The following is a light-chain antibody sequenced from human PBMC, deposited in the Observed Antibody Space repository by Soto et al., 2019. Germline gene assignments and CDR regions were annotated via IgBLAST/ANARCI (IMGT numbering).Light chain of an antibody. CDR3: QSYDNGLSASV. CDR2: GST. V-gene: IGLV1-40*01. J-gene: IGLJ2*01. CDR1: SSNIGAGHV. Sequence: QPVLTQPPSVFGAPGQRVTISCTGSSSNIGAGHVVHWYQQFPGRAPNLLIYGSTNRPSGVPDRFSGSKSGTSASLAITGLQAEDEADYYCQSYDNGLSASVFGGGTKVTVL.